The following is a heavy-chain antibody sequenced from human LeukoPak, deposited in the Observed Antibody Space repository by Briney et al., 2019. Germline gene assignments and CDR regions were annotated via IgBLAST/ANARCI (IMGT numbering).Heavy chain of an antibody. CDR1: GYTFTSYG. V-gene: IGHV1-18*01. D-gene: IGHD3-16*01. Sequence: ASVKVSCKASGYTFTSYGISWVRQAPGQGLEWMGWISAYNGNTNYAQKLQGRVTMTTDTSTSTAYMELRSLRSDDTAVYYCASSEPLGGLRDNDAFDIWGQGTMVTVSS. CDR3: ASSEPLGGLRDNDAFDI. J-gene: IGHJ3*02. CDR2: ISAYNGNT.